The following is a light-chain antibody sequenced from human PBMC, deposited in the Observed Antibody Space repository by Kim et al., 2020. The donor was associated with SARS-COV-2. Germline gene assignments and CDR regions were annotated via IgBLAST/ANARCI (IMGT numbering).Light chain of an antibody. V-gene: IGLV3-19*01. Sequence: SSELTQDPAVSVALGQTVRITCQGDSLRTYYATWYQQKPGQAPILLIYCKNNRPSGIPDRFSGSTSGNTASLTITGTQAGDEADYYCNSRDSNNDVVFGGGTQLTVL. J-gene: IGLJ2*01. CDR2: CKN. CDR1: SLRTYY. CDR3: NSRDSNNDVV.